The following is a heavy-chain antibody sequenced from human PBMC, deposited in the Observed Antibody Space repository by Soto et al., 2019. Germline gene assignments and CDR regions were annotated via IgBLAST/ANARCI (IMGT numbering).Heavy chain of an antibody. D-gene: IGHD3-22*01. V-gene: IGHV4-31*03. Sequence: QVQLQESCPGLVKPSQTLSLTCTVSGGFISSGGYYCSWIRQHPWKGLGWVGYISYSGSTYYNPSHKSRGTISVDTSKIQCTLKLSSVTAADTAVYYCARVGDSSGYAAYYFDYWGQGTLVTVSS. CDR2: ISYSGST. CDR3: ARVGDSSGYAAYYFDY. CDR1: GGFISSGGYY. J-gene: IGHJ4*02.